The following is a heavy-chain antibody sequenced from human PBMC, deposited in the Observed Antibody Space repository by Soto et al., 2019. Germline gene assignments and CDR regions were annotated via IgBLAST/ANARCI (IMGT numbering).Heavy chain of an antibody. Sequence: ASETLSLTCTFSCGPIISSSYYWGWIRQPPGKGLEWIGSVCDSGSTHYNPSLKSLVTISVDTSKKQFSLKLRSVTAADPAVYYCASVLSGSSLFDYWGQGMLVTVSS. D-gene: IGHD1-26*01. CDR1: CGPIISSSYY. V-gene: IGHV4-39*07. J-gene: IGHJ4*02. CDR2: VCDSGST. CDR3: ASVLSGSSLFDY.